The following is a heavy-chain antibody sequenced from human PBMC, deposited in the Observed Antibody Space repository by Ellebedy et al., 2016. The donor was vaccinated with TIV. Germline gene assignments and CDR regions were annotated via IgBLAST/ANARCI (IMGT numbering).Heavy chain of an antibody. CDR1: GFTFSGSA. CDR3: TSDTIHVPVHDY. Sequence: GESLKISCAASGFTFSGSAIHWVRQASGKGLEWVGRIRSKANTYATAYAVSVKGRFTISRDDSKNTAYLQMNSLKTEDTAVYYCTSDTIHVPVHDYWGQGTLVTVSS. V-gene: IGHV3-73*01. J-gene: IGHJ4*02. CDR2: IRSKANTYAT. D-gene: IGHD2-2*01.